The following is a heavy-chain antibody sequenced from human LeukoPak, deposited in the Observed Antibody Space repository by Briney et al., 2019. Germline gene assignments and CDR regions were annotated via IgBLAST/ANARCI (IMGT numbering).Heavy chain of an antibody. CDR2: IHDTGNS. J-gene: IGHJ4*02. CDR3: ARVSSGWGYYFDY. V-gene: IGHV4-31*03. D-gene: IGHD6-19*01. Sequence: SETLSLTCTVSGGSISSGGHFWSWIRQHPGKGLEWIGYIHDTGNSYYNPSLKSRVTISVDTSKNQFSLKLSSVTAADTAVYYCARVSSGWGYYFDYWGQGTLVTVSS. CDR1: GGSISSGGHF.